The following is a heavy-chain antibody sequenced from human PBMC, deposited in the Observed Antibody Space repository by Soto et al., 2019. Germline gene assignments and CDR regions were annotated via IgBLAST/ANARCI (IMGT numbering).Heavy chain of an antibody. Sequence: SETLSLTCTVSGGSISSSSYYWGWIRQPPGKGLEWIGSIYYSGSTYYNPSLKSRVTISVDTSKNQFSLKLSSVTAADTAVYYCARYIRYSSGWTPRYGMDVWGQGTTVTV. CDR3: ARYIRYSSGWTPRYGMDV. D-gene: IGHD6-19*01. CDR2: IYYSGST. V-gene: IGHV4-39*01. J-gene: IGHJ6*02. CDR1: GGSISSSSYY.